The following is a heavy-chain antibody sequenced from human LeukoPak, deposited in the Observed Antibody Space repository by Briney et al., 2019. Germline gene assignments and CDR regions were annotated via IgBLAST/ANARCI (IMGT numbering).Heavy chain of an antibody. J-gene: IGHJ4*02. D-gene: IGHD3-22*01. Sequence: GGSLRLSCAASGFTFSSYGMSWVRQAPGKGLEWVSQISASGGSTYYADSVKGRFTISRDNSMNTLYLQMNSLRAEDTAIYYCAKSRSYDSRGYSFDYWGQGTLVTVSS. CDR2: ISASGGST. V-gene: IGHV3-23*01. CDR1: GFTFSSYG. CDR3: AKSRSYDSRGYSFDY.